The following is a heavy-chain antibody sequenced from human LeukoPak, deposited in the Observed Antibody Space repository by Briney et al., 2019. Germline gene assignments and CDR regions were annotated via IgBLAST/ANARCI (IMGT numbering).Heavy chain of an antibody. Sequence: GGSLRLSCAASEFTFSSYWMSWVRQAPGKGLEWVANIKQDGGQIYYLESVKGRFTVSRDNAKNSLYLQMNSLRAEDTAVYYCARGLITIFGVVIITYGMDVWGQGTTVTVSS. D-gene: IGHD3-3*01. CDR1: EFTFSSYW. V-gene: IGHV3-7*01. J-gene: IGHJ6*02. CDR3: ARGLITIFGVVIITYGMDV. CDR2: IKQDGGQI.